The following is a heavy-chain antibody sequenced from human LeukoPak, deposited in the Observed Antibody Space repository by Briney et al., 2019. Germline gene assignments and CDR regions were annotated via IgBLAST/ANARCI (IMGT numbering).Heavy chain of an antibody. Sequence: SETLSLTCTVSGGSISNYYWNWIRQPPGKGLEWIGYIYYTGSTNYNPSLKSRVTMSVDTSKNQFSLNLQSVTPEDTAVYYRARNLIPEQLVVNFWGQGTLVTVSS. CDR1: GGSISNYY. CDR3: ARNLIPEQLVVNF. D-gene: IGHD6-13*01. V-gene: IGHV4-59*01. CDR2: IYYTGST. J-gene: IGHJ4*02.